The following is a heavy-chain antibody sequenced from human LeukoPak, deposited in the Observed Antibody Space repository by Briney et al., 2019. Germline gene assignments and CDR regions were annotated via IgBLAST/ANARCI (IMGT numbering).Heavy chain of an antibody. Sequence: GASVTVSCKASGYTFTSYDINWVRQATGQGLAWMGWMNPNRGNTGYAHNFQARSTMTRNTSISTAYMDPRSLSSEDTAEEYCAREAYYYYYGMDVWGQGATVTVSS. CDR3: AREAYYYYYGMDV. J-gene: IGHJ6*02. CDR2: MNPNRGNT. V-gene: IGHV1-8*01. CDR1: GYTFTSYD.